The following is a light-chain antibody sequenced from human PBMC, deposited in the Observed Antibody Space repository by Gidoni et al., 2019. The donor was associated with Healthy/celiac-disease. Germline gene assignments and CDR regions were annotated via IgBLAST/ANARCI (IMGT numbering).Light chain of an antibody. CDR2: GAS. CDR1: QSVSRCY. Sequence: EIVLTQSPGTLSLSPGERATPSCRARQSVSRCYLAWYQQKPGQAPRLLIYGASSRATGIHARFSGSGSGTNFTPTISRLEPADFPVYYCPQYGSSPTFGQGTKVEIK. CDR3: PQYGSSPT. J-gene: IGKJ1*01. V-gene: IGKV3-20*01.